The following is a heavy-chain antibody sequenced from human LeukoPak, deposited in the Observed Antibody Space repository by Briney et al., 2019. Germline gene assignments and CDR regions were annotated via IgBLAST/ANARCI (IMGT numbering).Heavy chain of an antibody. CDR3: ARKSLKQWLVRHAFDI. V-gene: IGHV4-39*01. D-gene: IGHD6-19*01. Sequence: SETLSLTCTVSGGSISSSSCYWGWIRQPPGKGLEWIGSIYYSGSTYYNPSLKSRVTISVDTSKNQFSLKLSSVTAADTAVYYCARKSLKQWLVRHAFDIWGQGTMVTVSS. CDR2: IYYSGST. J-gene: IGHJ3*02. CDR1: GGSISSSSCY.